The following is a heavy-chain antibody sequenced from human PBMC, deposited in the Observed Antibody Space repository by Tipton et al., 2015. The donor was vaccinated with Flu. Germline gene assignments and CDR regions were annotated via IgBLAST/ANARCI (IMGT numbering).Heavy chain of an antibody. CDR3: ARLSYYDVDLKNFYFDY. CDR2: IYLSGAT. CDR1: SGSIRSTNYF. J-gene: IGHJ4*02. V-gene: IGHV4-39*01. Sequence: LSLTCTVSSGSIRSTNYFCAWIRQPPGKRLELIGSIYLSGATYYNPSLKSRVTLSVDTSKSQFSLMLRSVTAADTAIYYCARLSYYDVDLKNFYFDYWGQGALVTVSS. D-gene: IGHD3-10*02.